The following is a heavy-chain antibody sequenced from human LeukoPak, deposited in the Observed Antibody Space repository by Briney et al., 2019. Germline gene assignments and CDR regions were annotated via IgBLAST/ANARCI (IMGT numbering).Heavy chain of an antibody. J-gene: IGHJ4*02. CDR3: ARDWNRYAY. V-gene: IGHV4-39*07. D-gene: IGHD1-1*01. CDR2: ISCSGST. CDR1: GGSISSCTYS. Sequence: SETLSLTCTVSGGSISSCTYSWGWIRQPPGKGLEWIGSISCSGSTYYNPSLKRRVTISVYTSKNQFSLYLDSVTAADTAVYYCARDWNRYAYWGQGTLVTVSS.